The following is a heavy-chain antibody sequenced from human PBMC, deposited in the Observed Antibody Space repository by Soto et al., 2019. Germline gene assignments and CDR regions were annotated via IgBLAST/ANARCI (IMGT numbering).Heavy chain of an antibody. J-gene: IGHJ5*02. CDR3: ARGYRSGGSCYYNWFDP. V-gene: IGHV4-30-2*01. CDR2: IYHSGST. CDR1: GGSISSGGYS. D-gene: IGHD2-15*01. Sequence: SETLSLTCAVSGGSISSGGYSWSWIRQPPGKGLEWIGYIYHSGSTYYNPSLKSRVTISVDRSKNQFSLKLSSVTAADTAVYYCARGYRSGGSCYYNWFDPWGQGTLVTVSS.